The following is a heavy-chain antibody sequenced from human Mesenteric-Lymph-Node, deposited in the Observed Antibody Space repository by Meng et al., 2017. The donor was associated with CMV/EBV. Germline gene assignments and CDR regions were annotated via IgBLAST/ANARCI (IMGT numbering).Heavy chain of an antibody. Sequence: SCKASGYNFTNYYIHWVRQAPGQGLECMGLINPSDGSTSYTQKFQGRVTVTRDTSTSTVYMELTSLRSEDTAVYFCARHGVAGSDYWGQGTLVTVSS. CDR2: INPSDGST. V-gene: IGHV1-46*01. D-gene: IGHD6-19*01. CDR3: ARHGVAGSDY. J-gene: IGHJ4*02. CDR1: GYNFTNYY.